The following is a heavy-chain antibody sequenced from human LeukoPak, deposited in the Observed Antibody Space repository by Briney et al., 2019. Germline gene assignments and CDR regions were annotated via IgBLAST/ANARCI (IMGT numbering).Heavy chain of an antibody. CDR3: ARSIAARCDY. Sequence: PSETLSLTCAVYGGSFSGYYWSWIRQPPGKGLEWIGEINHSGSTNYNPSLKSRVTISVDTSKNQFSLKLSSVTAADTAVYYCARSIAARCDYWGQGTLVTVSS. V-gene: IGHV4-34*01. J-gene: IGHJ4*02. CDR2: INHSGST. D-gene: IGHD6-6*01. CDR1: GGSFSGYY.